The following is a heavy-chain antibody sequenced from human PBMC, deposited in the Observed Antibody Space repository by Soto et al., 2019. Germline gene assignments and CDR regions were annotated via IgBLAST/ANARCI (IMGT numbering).Heavy chain of an antibody. J-gene: IGHJ6*02. D-gene: IGHD4-17*01. CDR2: IYYSENT. CDR3: ARAHYGDYGYGMDV. CDR1: GVSISSGDYY. V-gene: IGHV4-30-4*01. Sequence: PSETLSLTCTVSGVSISSGDYYWSWIRQTPGKGLEWIGYIYYSENTYYNPSLKSRVTISGDRSKNQFSLKLSSVTAADTAVYYCARAHYGDYGYGMDVWGQGTTLTVSS.